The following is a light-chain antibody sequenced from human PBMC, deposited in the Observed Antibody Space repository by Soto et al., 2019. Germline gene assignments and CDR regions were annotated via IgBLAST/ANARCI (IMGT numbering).Light chain of an antibody. J-gene: IGKJ4*01. CDR2: DAS. V-gene: IGKV3-11*01. Sequence: EIVLTQSPATLSFSPGERATLSCRASQRVDKYLVWYQLKPGQAPRLLIYDASCRATGLPARFSGGGSGTDFTLAFTSLEPEDIAVYYCQQRTNWPLAFGGGTKLEIK. CDR1: QRVDKY. CDR3: QQRTNWPLA.